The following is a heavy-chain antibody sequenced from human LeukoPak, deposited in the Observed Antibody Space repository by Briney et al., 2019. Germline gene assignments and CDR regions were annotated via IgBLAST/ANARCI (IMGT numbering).Heavy chain of an antibody. CDR2: IYPGDSDT. CDR1: GYGFTSYW. V-gene: IGHV5-51*01. J-gene: IGHJ6*02. CDR3: ARLRAVPKNYDFWSGYADSYGMDV. Sequence: GESLKISCKGSGYGFTSYWIGWVRQLPGKGLEWMGIIYPGDSDTRYSPSFQGQVTISADKSISTAYLQWSSLKASDTAMYYCARLRAVPKNYDFWSGYADSYGMDVWGQGTTVTVSS. D-gene: IGHD3-3*01.